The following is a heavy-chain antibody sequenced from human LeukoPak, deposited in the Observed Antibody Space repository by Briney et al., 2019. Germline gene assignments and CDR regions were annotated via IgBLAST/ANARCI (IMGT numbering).Heavy chain of an antibody. J-gene: IGHJ6*03. CDR1: GFTFSSYS. CDR3: ASDGGYCSSTTCYQDYYYYYMDV. Sequence: GGSLRLSCAASGFTFSSYSMNWIRQAPGKGLEWVSSISSSSSYIYYADSVKGRFTISRDIAKNSLYLQMNSLRAEDTAVYYCASDGGYCSSTTCYQDYYYYYMDVWGKGTTVTVSS. V-gene: IGHV3-21*01. D-gene: IGHD2-2*01. CDR2: ISSSSSYI.